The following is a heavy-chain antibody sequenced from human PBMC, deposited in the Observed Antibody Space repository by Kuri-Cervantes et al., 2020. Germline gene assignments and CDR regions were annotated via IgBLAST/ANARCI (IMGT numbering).Heavy chain of an antibody. J-gene: IGHJ3*02. D-gene: IGHD6-13*01. CDR1: GFTFSNYA. V-gene: IGHV3-23*01. Sequence: GESLKISCAASGFTFSNYAMSWVRQAPGKGLEWVSAISGSGVSTYYADSVKGRFTISRDNSKHTLYLQMNSLTAEDTALYYCAKDLHGSSGGWDAFDIWGQGTMVTVSS. CDR2: ISGSGVST. CDR3: AKDLHGSSGGWDAFDI.